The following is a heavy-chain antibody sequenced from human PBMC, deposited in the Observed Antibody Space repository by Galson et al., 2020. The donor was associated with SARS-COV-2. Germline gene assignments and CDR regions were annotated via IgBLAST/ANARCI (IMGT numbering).Heavy chain of an antibody. J-gene: IGHJ4*02. V-gene: IGHV1-69*01. CDR1: GGTFSSYA. D-gene: IGHD3-9*01. CDR3: AREGLYYDILTGYYMGYYFDY. Sequence: KISCKASGGTFSSYAISWVRQAPGQGLEWMGGIIPIFGTANYAQKFQGRVTITADESTSTAYMELSSLRSEDTAVYYCAREGLYYDILTGYYMGYYFDYWGQGTLVTVSS. CDR2: IIPIFGTA.